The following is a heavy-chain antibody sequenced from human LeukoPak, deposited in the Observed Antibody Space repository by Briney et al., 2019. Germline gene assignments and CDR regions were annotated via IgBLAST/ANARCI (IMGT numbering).Heavy chain of an antibody. CDR1: GYTFTGYY. D-gene: IGHD6-19*01. V-gene: IGHV1-2*04. Sequence: ASVKVSCKASGYTFTGYYMHWVRQAPGQGLEWMGWINPNSGGTNYAQKFQGWVTMTGDTSISTAYMELSRLRSDDTAVYYCARGSSGWYWFDPWGQGTLVTVSS. CDR2: INPNSGGT. J-gene: IGHJ5*02. CDR3: ARGSSGWYWFDP.